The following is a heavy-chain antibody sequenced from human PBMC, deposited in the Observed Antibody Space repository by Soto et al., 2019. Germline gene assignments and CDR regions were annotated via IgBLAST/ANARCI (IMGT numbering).Heavy chain of an antibody. V-gene: IGHV3-30*18. CDR3: VKERYAQLWLEDYGMDV. Sequence: QVQLVESGGGVVQPGRSLRLSCAASGFTFSSYGIHWVRQAPGKGLEWVALISYDGTDKYYADSVKGRFTISRDNSKNTLYLQIISLGPEDTAVYYCVKERYAQLWLEDYGMDVWGQGTTVTV. D-gene: IGHD5-18*01. CDR2: ISYDGTDK. J-gene: IGHJ6*02. CDR1: GFTFSSYG.